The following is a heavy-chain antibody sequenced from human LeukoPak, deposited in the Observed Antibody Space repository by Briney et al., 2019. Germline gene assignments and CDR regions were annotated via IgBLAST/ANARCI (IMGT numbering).Heavy chain of an antibody. D-gene: IGHD3-10*01. CDR3: AKDMAAYYYASGNIDY. CDR2: ISWDGGGT. J-gene: IGHJ4*02. V-gene: IGHV3-43D*03. Sequence: GWSLRLSCAASEFTFDDYAMHWVRQAPGKGLEWVSLISWDGGGTYYADTVKGRFTISRDNSKNSLYLQMNSLRAEDTALYYCAKDMAAYYYASGNIDYWGQGTLVTVSS. CDR1: EFTFDDYA.